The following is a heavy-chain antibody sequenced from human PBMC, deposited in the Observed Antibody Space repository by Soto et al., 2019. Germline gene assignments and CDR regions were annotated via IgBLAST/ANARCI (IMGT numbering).Heavy chain of an antibody. Sequence: GGSLRLSCVASGFSFSSQAMHWVRQAPGKGLEWVAAISNDGNRQLYADSVKDRFTISRDNARNSLYLQMNSLRAEDTAVYYCARQLDSWGQGTLVTVSS. J-gene: IGHJ4*02. CDR1: GFSFSSQA. CDR3: ARQLDS. V-gene: IGHV3-30-3*01. CDR2: ISNDGNRQ.